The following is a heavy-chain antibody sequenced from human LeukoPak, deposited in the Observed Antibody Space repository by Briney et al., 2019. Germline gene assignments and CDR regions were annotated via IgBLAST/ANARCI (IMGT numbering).Heavy chain of an antibody. CDR2: IYYSGST. CDR3: ARGIGGSYDY. Sequence: SETLSLTCTVYGGSISSYYWSWIRQPPGKGLEWIGYIYYSGSTNYNPSLKSRVTISVDTSKNQFSLKLSSVTAADTAVYYCARGIGGSYDYWGQGTLVTVSS. D-gene: IGHD1-26*01. CDR1: GGSISSYY. J-gene: IGHJ4*02. V-gene: IGHV4-59*01.